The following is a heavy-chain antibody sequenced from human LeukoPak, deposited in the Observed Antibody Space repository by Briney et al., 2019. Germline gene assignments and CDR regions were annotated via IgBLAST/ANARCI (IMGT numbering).Heavy chain of an antibody. CDR1: GGTFSSYA. D-gene: IGHD5-18*01. CDR2: IIPIFGTA. Sequence: SVKVSCKASGGTFSSYAISWVRQAPGQGLEWMGGIIPIFGTANYAQKFQGRVTITADESTSTAYMELSSLRSEDTAVYYCARPKEGYSYGLVDYCMDVWGKGTTVTVSS. V-gene: IGHV1-69*13. J-gene: IGHJ6*03. CDR3: ARPKEGYSYGLVDYCMDV.